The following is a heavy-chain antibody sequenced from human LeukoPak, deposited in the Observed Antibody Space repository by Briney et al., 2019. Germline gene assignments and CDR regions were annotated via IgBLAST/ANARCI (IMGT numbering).Heavy chain of an antibody. V-gene: IGHV4-59*01. CDR1: GGSISSYY. D-gene: IGHD5-24*01. CDR3: VRGGDGYNTDY. Sequence: PSETLSLXCTVSGGSISSYYWSWIRQPPGKGLESIGYIYYSGSTNYNPSLKSRVTITVDTSKNQFSLKLSSVTAADTAVYYCVRGGDGYNTDYWGQGTLVTVSS. CDR2: IYYSGST. J-gene: IGHJ4*02.